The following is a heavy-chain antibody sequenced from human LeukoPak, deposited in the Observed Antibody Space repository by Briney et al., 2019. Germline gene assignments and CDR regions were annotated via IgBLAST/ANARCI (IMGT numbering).Heavy chain of an antibody. Sequence: PSETLSLTCAVYGGSFSGYYWSWIRQPPGKGLEWIGEINHSGSTNCNPSLKSRVTISVDTSKNQFSLKLSSVTAADTAVYYCARDRAHCSSTSCLNWFDPWGQGTLVTVSS. CDR2: INHSGST. D-gene: IGHD2-2*01. V-gene: IGHV4-34*01. CDR1: GGSFSGYY. CDR3: ARDRAHCSSTSCLNWFDP. J-gene: IGHJ5*02.